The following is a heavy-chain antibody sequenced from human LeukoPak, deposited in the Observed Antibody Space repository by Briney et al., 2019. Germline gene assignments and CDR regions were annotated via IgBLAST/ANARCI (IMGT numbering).Heavy chain of an antibody. CDR2: ISGSGGTT. Sequence: PGESLRLSCAASGFTFSSYGMSWVRQAPGKGLEWVASISGSGGTTYYADSVKGRFTISRANSKNTLYLQLTSLRADDTAVYSCAKDPPTVMANAFHIWGQGTMVTV. CDR3: AKDPPTVMANAFHI. J-gene: IGHJ3*02. V-gene: IGHV3-23*01. CDR1: GFTFSSYG. D-gene: IGHD5-18*01.